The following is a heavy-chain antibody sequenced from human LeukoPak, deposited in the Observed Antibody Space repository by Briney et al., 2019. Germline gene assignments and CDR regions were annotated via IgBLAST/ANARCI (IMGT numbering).Heavy chain of an antibody. CDR1: GYTFTSYD. CDR2: MNPNSGNT. J-gene: IGHJ4*02. V-gene: IGHV1-8*01. CDR3: ARREYGSGSYHLVY. D-gene: IGHD3-10*01. Sequence: GASVKVSCKASGYTFTSYDINWVRQATGQGLEWMGWMNPNSGNTGYAQKFQGRVTMTTNTSISTAYMELSSLRSEDTAVYYCARREYGSGSYHLVYWGQGPLVTVSS.